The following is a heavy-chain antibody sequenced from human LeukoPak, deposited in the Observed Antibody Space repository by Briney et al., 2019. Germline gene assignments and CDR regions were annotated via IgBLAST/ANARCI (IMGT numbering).Heavy chain of an antibody. CDR1: GHTFTGYY. CDR2: MNPNVGGA. J-gene: IGHJ4*02. V-gene: IGHV1-2*02. D-gene: IGHD3-10*02. Sequence: ASVKVSCKASGHTFTGYYVYWVRQAPGQGLEWMGWMNPNVGGANFPQKFQGRITVTSDPAISAAYMELRRLRSDDTAVYYCARGVFGESLESWGQGTLVTVSS. CDR3: ARGVFGESLES.